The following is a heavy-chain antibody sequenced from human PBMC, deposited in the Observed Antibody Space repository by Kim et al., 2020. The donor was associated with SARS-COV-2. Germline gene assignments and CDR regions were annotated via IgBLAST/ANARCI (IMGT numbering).Heavy chain of an antibody. CDR2: INSDGSST. D-gene: IGHD2-21*02. CDR1: GFTFSSYW. CDR3: ARDRNGCGGDCYSLHGGRGRNNGMVV. Sequence: GGSLRLSCAASGFTFSSYWMHWVRQAPGKGLVWVSRINSDGSSTSYADSVKGRFTISRDNAKNTLYLQMNSLRAEDTAVYYCARDRNGCGGDCYSLHGGRGRNNGMVVWGQGTTVTVSS. V-gene: IGHV3-74*01. J-gene: IGHJ6*02.